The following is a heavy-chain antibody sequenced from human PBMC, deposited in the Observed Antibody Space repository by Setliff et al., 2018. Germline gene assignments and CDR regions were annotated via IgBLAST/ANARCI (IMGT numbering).Heavy chain of an antibody. Sequence: LSLTCTVSGGSISSSSYYWGWIRQPPGKGLEWIGSIYYSGSTYYNPSLKSRVTISVDTSKNQFSLKLSSVTAADTAVYYCARLGSARYDSSGYYPDNWFGPWGQGTLVTVSS. CDR3: ARLGSARYDSSGYYPDNWFGP. V-gene: IGHV4-39*01. CDR1: GGSISSSSYY. J-gene: IGHJ5*02. CDR2: IYYSGST. D-gene: IGHD3-22*01.